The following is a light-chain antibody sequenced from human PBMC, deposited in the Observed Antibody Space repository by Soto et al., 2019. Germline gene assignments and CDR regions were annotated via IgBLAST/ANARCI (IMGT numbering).Light chain of an antibody. V-gene: IGKV3-20*01. Sequence: EIVLTQSPGTLSMSPGERATLSCMASQSISSNYLAWYQQKPGQAPRLLIYGASSRAPGIPDRFSGSGSGTDVTLTISRLEAEDFAVYYCQQYGSSPRTFGQGTKVEFK. CDR2: GAS. CDR1: QSISSNY. J-gene: IGKJ1*01. CDR3: QQYGSSPRT.